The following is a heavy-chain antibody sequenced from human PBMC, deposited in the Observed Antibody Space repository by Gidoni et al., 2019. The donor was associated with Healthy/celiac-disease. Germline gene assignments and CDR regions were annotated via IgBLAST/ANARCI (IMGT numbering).Heavy chain of an antibody. Sequence: EVQLLESGGGLVQPGGSLRLSCAASGFTFSSYAMSWVRQAPGKGLGWVSAISGRGGGTYYADSVKGRFTISRDKSKNTLYLQMNSLRAEDTAVYYCAKDLTYYDFWSGYDYYYYYGMDVWGQGTTVTVSS. CDR2: ISGRGGGT. CDR1: GFTFSSYA. J-gene: IGHJ6*02. CDR3: AKDLTYYDFWSGYDYYYYYGMDV. V-gene: IGHV3-23*01. D-gene: IGHD3-3*01.